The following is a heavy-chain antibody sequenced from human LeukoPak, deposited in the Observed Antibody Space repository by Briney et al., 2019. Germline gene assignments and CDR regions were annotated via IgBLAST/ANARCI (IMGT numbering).Heavy chain of an antibody. J-gene: IGHJ4*02. CDR1: GFTFNIYG. D-gene: IGHD2-2*01. Sequence: PGGSLRLSCAASGFTFNIYGMHWARQAPGKGLEWVSVIYSGGSTYYADSVKGRFTISRDNSKNTLYLQMNSLRAEDTAVYYCARAGRYCSSTSCFDYWGQGTLVTVSS. V-gene: IGHV3-53*01. CDR3: ARAGRYCSSTSCFDY. CDR2: IYSGGST.